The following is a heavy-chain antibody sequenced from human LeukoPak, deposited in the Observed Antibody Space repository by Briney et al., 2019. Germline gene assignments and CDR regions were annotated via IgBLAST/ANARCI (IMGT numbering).Heavy chain of an antibody. CDR2: TRYDGSNK. D-gene: IGHD7-27*01. CDR1: GFTFSSYG. V-gene: IGHV3-30*02. CDR3: AKDLAYWGSNYYYYGMDV. Sequence: GGSLRLSCAASGFTFSSYGMHWVRQAPGKGLERVAFTRYDGSNKYYADSVKGRFTISRDNSKNTLYLQMNSLRAEDTAVYYCAKDLAYWGSNYYYYGMDVWGQGTTVTVSS. J-gene: IGHJ6*02.